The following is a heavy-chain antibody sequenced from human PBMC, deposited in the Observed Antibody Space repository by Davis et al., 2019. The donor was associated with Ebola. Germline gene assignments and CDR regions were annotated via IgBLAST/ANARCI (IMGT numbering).Heavy chain of an antibody. J-gene: IGHJ6*02. CDR2: ISWDGGST. CDR1: GFTFDDYT. CDR3: ARSYSSPVGRHYYYYGMDV. D-gene: IGHD6-13*01. Sequence: GESLKISCAASGFTFDDYTMHWVRQAPGKGLEWVSLISWDGGSTYDADSVKGRFTISRDNSKNTLYPQMNSPRTEDTGLDYCARSYSSPVGRHYYYYGMDVWGQGTTVTVS. V-gene: IGHV3-43*01.